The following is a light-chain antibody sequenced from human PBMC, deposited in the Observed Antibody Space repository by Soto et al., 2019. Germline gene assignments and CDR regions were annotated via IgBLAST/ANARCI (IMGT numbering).Light chain of an antibody. CDR3: QQYNSYSWT. V-gene: IGKV1-5*01. Sequence: DIQMTQSPSTLSASVGDRVTITCRASQSISSWLAWYQQKPGKAPKLLIYDASSLESGVPSRFSGSGSGTEFTLYISSLQPDDFATYYYQQYNSYSWTFGQGTKVEIK. CDR1: QSISSW. J-gene: IGKJ1*01. CDR2: DAS.